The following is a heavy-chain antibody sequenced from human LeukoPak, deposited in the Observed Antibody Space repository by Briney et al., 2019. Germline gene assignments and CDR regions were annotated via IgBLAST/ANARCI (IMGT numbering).Heavy chain of an antibody. CDR2: ILSEISGGTT. D-gene: IGHD3-22*01. V-gene: IGHV3-15*07. J-gene: IGHJ4*02. CDR1: GFTFSNAL. Sequence: PGGSLRLSCVASGFTFSNALMNWVRQAPGKGLEWVGRILSEISGGTTDYAAPVKGRVTISRDDSKNTVYLQMNSLKTEDTAVYYCTGWSGGDSSGIWPSFWGQGTLVTVSS. CDR3: TGWSGGDSSGIWPSF.